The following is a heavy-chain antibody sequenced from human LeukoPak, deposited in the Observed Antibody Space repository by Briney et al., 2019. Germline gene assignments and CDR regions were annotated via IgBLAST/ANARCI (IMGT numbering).Heavy chain of an antibody. V-gene: IGHV4-4*07. CDR2: IYTSGST. Sequence: SETLSLTCTVSGGSISSYYWSCIRQPAGKGLEWIGRIYTSGSTNYNPSLKSRVTISVDTSKNQFSLKLSSVTAADTAVYYCARDKSHYYGSGSSTRGMDVWGQGTTVTVSS. D-gene: IGHD3-10*01. J-gene: IGHJ6*02. CDR1: GGSISSYY. CDR3: ARDKSHYYGSGSSTRGMDV.